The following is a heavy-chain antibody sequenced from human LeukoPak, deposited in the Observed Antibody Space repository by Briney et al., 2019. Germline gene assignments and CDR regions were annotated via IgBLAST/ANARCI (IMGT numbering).Heavy chain of an antibody. Sequence: SETLSLTCAVYGGSFSGYYWSWIRQPPGKGLEWIGYIYYSGSTCYNPSLKSRVTISVDTSKNQFSLKLSSVTAADTAVYYCARSRGYSYGLPPEFDYWGQGTLVTVSS. CDR2: IYYSGST. J-gene: IGHJ4*02. V-gene: IGHV4-59*06. CDR3: ARSRGYSYGLPPEFDY. D-gene: IGHD5-18*01. CDR1: GGSFSGYY.